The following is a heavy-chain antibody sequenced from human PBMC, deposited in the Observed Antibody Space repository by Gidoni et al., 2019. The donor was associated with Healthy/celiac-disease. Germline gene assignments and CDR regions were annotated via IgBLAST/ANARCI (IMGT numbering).Heavy chain of an antibody. D-gene: IGHD3-10*01. Sequence: QVQLQQWGAGLLQPSETLSLPCAVYGGSFSGSYWSWIRQPPGKGLEWIGEINHSGSTNYNPSLKSRVTISVDTSKNQFSLKLSSVTAADTAVYYCAKTARRAHWGIGVHNWFDPWGQGTLVTVSS. V-gene: IGHV4-34*01. CDR3: AKTARRAHWGIGVHNWFDP. J-gene: IGHJ5*02. CDR2: INHSGST. CDR1: GGSFSGSY.